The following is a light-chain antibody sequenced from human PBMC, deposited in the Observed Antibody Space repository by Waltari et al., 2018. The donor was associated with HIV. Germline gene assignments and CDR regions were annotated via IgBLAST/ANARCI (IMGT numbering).Light chain of an antibody. J-gene: IGKJ1*01. Sequence: DIQMTQSPPTLSASVGDRVTITCRASQRVSSSVAWYQQKPGKAPNLLIFKASSLQNGVPPRFSGSGSGTDFTLTISGLQPDDFATYYCQQYLTFSRTFGQGTQV. V-gene: IGKV1-5*03. CDR1: QRVSSS. CDR3: QQYLTFSRT. CDR2: KAS.